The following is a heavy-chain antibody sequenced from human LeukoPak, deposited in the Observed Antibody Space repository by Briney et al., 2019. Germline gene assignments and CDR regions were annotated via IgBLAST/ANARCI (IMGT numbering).Heavy chain of an antibody. J-gene: IGHJ6*03. Sequence: PGGSLRLSCAASGFTFSSYWMSWVRQAPGKGLEWVANIKQDGSEKYYADSMKGRFTISRDNSKNTLYLQMNSLRAEDTAVYYCAKEFNRGYSYGLDYYMDVWGKGTMVTVSS. CDR2: IKQDGSEK. CDR1: GFTFSSYW. V-gene: IGHV3-7*01. CDR3: AKEFNRGYSYGLDYYMDV. D-gene: IGHD5-18*01.